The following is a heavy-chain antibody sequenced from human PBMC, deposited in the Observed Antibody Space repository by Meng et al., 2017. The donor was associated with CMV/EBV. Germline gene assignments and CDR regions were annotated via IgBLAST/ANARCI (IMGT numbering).Heavy chain of an antibody. CDR2: ISWNSGSI. CDR3: ARGFSTIFGVPKRGRQYGMDV. Sequence: SLKISCAASGFTFDDYAMHWVRQAPGKGLEWVSGISWNSGSIGYADSVKGRFTISRDNAKNSLYLQMNSLRAEDTALYYCARGFSTIFGVPKRGRQYGMDVWGQGTTVTVSS. J-gene: IGHJ6*02. D-gene: IGHD3-3*01. CDR1: GFTFDDYA. V-gene: IGHV3-9*01.